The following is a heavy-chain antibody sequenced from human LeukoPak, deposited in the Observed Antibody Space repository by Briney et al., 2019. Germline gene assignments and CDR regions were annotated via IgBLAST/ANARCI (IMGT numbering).Heavy chain of an antibody. J-gene: IGHJ4*02. CDR1: GYTFTSYA. V-gene: IGHV1-3*01. D-gene: IGHD6-13*01. CDR2: INAGNGNT. Sequence: GASVKVSCKASGYTFTSYAMHWVRQAPGQRLEWMGWINAGNGNTKYSQKFQGRVTITRDTSASTVYMELSSLRSEDPAVYYCARDVYSIAAAGTFDYWGQGTLVTVSS. CDR3: ARDVYSIAAAGTFDY.